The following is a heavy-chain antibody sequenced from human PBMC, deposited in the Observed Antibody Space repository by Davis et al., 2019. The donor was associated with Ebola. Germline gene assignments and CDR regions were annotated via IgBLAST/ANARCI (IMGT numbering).Heavy chain of an antibody. D-gene: IGHD3-10*01. V-gene: IGHV4-34*01. Sequence: ESLKISCAASGFTFSSYSMNWVRQAPGKGLEWIGEINHSGSTNYNPSLKSRVTISVDTSKNQFSLKLSSVTAADTAVYYCARVPYYGSGSYPAYYYYGMDVWGQGTTVTVSS. CDR1: GFTFSSYS. CDR3: ARVPYYGSGSYPAYYYYGMDV. CDR2: INHSGST. J-gene: IGHJ6*02.